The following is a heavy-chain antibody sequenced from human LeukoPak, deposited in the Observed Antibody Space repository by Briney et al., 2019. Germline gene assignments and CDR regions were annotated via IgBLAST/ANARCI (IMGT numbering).Heavy chain of an antibody. D-gene: IGHD2-21*02. Sequence: GGSLRLSCAAAGITFDSYAMSWVRQAPGKGLEWISVISGSGGRTSYADSVKGRFIISRNNSKNTLHLQMHSLRAEDTAVYYCVKETSAYCGGDCFAEYFQDWGQGTLVTVSS. V-gene: IGHV3-23*01. CDR1: GITFDSYA. CDR2: ISGSGGRT. J-gene: IGHJ1*01. CDR3: VKETSAYCGGDCFAEYFQD.